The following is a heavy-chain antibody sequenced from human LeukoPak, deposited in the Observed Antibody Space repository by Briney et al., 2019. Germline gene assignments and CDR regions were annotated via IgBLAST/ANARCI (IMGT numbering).Heavy chain of an antibody. Sequence: SSETLSLTCTVSGGSISSGGYYWSWIRQHPGKGLEWIGYIYYSGSTYYNPSLKSRVTMSVDTSKNQFSLKLSSVTAADTAVYYCARFWSSKNYYYYMDVWGKGTTVTVSS. J-gene: IGHJ6*03. CDR2: IYYSGST. D-gene: IGHD3-3*01. V-gene: IGHV4-31*03. CDR3: ARFWSSKNYYYYMDV. CDR1: GGSISSGGYY.